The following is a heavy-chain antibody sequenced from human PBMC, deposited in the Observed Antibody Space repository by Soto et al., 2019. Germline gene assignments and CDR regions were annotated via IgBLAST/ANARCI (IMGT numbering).Heavy chain of an antibody. CDR3: ARAPMVLSRSYFDS. J-gene: IGHJ4*02. D-gene: IGHD2-8*01. V-gene: IGHV4-59*01. CDR2: ISYSGNT. Sequence: LCLTCTVSCGSISKFYLIWIRQPPGKGLEWIGYISYSGNTNYNPSLKSRVSISVDTSKNQLSLNLTSVTAADTAVYYCARAPMVLSRSYFDSWGQGTPVTVSS. CDR1: CGSISKFY.